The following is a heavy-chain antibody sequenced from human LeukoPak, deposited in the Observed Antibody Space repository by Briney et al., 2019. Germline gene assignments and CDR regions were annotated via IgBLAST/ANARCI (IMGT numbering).Heavy chain of an antibody. CDR3: ARVPASSSSRYYYYGMDV. CDR2: IYTSGST. V-gene: IGHV4-4*07. D-gene: IGHD6-6*01. J-gene: IGHJ6*02. CDR1: GGSISSYY. Sequence: SETLSLTCTVSGGSISSYYWSWIRQPAGKGLEWIGRIYTSGSTNYNPSLKSRVTMSVDTSKNQFSLKLSSVTAADTAVYYCARVPASSSSRYYYYGMDVWGQGTTVTVSS.